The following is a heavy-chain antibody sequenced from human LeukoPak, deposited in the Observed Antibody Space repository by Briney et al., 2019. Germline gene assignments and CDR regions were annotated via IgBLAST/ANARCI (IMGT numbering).Heavy chain of an antibody. V-gene: IGHV4-59*01. CDR1: NGSIISYY. CDR2: IYYSGNT. D-gene: IGHD2-21*01. J-gene: IGHJ6*02. Sequence: SSETLSLTCTVSNGSIISYYWSWIRQPPGKGLEWIGYIYYSGNTNYNPSLKSRVTISVDTSKNQFSLKLTSVTAADTAVYYCVRDKASVYYYGMDVWGQGTTVIVSS. CDR3: VRDKASVYYYGMDV.